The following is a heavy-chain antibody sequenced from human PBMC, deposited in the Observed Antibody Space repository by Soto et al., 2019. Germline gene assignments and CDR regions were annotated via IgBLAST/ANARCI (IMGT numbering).Heavy chain of an antibody. CDR2: SSSSGGSI. D-gene: IGHD2-2*02. CDR3: ARTWGLYCSSSRCYSPWFDP. J-gene: IGHJ5*02. Sequence: GGSLRLSCAGSGFTFNSHEMTWVRQAPGKGLEWISSSSSSGGSIYYADSVKGRFTVSRANAKNSLYLQMNSLRPEDTAVYYCARTWGLYCSSSRCYSPWFDPWGRGPLVTVSS. CDR1: GFTFNSHE. V-gene: IGHV3-48*03.